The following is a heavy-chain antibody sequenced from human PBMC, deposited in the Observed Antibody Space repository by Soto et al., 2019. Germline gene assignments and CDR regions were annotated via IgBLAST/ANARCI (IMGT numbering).Heavy chain of an antibody. Sequence: PGGSLRLSCAASGFTFSSYSMNLVRQAPGKGLEWVSSISSSSSYIYYADSVKGRFTISRDNAKNSLYLQMNSLRAEDTAVYYCATAPNPHLTTGGYWGQGTLVTVSS. D-gene: IGHD4-17*01. V-gene: IGHV3-21*01. CDR3: ATAPNPHLTTGGY. CDR1: GFTFSSYS. CDR2: ISSSSSYI. J-gene: IGHJ4*02.